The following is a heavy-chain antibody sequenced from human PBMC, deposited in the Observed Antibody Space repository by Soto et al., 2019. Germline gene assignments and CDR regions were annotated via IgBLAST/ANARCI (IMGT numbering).Heavy chain of an antibody. D-gene: IGHD2-2*01. Sequence: GGSLRLSCIGSGFTFGDHAMSWFRQAPGKGLEWVGFIRSKDYGGTTEYASSVKGRFTISRDDSKSIAYLQINSLKTEDTAVYYCQYQLLTYYYGMDVWGQGTTVTVSS. CDR3: QYQLLTYYYGMDV. J-gene: IGHJ6*02. V-gene: IGHV3-49*03. CDR2: IRSKDYGGTT. CDR1: GFTFGDHA.